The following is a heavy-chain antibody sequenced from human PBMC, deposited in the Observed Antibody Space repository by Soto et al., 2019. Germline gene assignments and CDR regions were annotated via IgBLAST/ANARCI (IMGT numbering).Heavy chain of an antibody. Sequence: SETLSLTCTVSGGSISSYYWSWIRQPPGKGLEWIGYIYYSGSTNYNPSLKSRVTISVDTSKNQFSLKLSPVTAADTAVYYCARAAPVNDYIWGKYPFDYWGQGTLVTVSS. CDR2: IYYSGST. J-gene: IGHJ4*02. V-gene: IGHV4-59*01. CDR1: GGSISSYY. D-gene: IGHD3-16*01. CDR3: ARAAPVNDYIWGKYPFDY.